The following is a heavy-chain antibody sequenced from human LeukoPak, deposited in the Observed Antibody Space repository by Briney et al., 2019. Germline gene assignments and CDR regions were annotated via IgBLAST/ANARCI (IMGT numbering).Heavy chain of an antibody. CDR1: GFTFSSYA. V-gene: IGHV3-30-3*01. D-gene: IGHD1-26*01. Sequence: PGGSLRLSCAASGFTFSSYAMHWVRQAPGKGLEWVAVISYDGSNKYYADSVKGRFTISRDNSKNTLYLQMNSLRAEDTVVYYCARDKSGSLDYWGQGTLVTVSS. J-gene: IGHJ4*02. CDR2: ISYDGSNK. CDR3: ARDKSGSLDY.